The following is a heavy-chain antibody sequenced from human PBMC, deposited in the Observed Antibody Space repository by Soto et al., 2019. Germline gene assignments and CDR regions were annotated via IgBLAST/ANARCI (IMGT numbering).Heavy chain of an antibody. Sequence: ASVKVSCKASGCPFTSYSFSWVRQAPGQGLEWMGWSSAYNGDTRYAQKFQGRVTMTADPYTDTAYMELRNLRSDDTGVYYCAREGAVVGSAVDYGMDVWGQ. D-gene: IGHD2-15*01. CDR1: GCPFTSYS. J-gene: IGHJ6*02. CDR3: AREGAVVGSAVDYGMDV. CDR2: SSAYNGDT. V-gene: IGHV1-18*04.